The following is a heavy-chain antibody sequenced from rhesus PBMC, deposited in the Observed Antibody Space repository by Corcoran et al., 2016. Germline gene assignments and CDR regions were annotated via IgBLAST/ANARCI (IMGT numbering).Heavy chain of an antibody. CDR3: AKDRTTVTTNFFDY. V-gene: IGHV3S5*01. CDR2: ISYTGGST. D-gene: IGHD4-35*01. Sequence: EVQLVETGGGLVQPGGSRRLSCAASGVTFSRYGMNWVRQAPGKGWEWVSGISYTGGSTYYADSVKGRFIISRDNSKNTLSLQMNSLRGEDTAVYYCAKDRTTVTTNFFDYWGQGVLVTVSS. J-gene: IGHJ4*01. CDR1: GVTFSRYG.